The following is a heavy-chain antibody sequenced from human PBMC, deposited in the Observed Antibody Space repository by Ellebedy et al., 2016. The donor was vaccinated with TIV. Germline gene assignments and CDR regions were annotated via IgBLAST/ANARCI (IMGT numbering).Heavy chain of an antibody. Sequence: MPSETLSLTCTVSGGSISSSGYYCGWIRQPPGKGLEWVGSISYSGNTYYNPSLNSRVTISGDTSKNQFSLKLNSVTAADTATYYCARHADSGGYVTAFDLWGQGTMVTVSS. J-gene: IGHJ3*01. CDR1: GGSISSSGYY. CDR3: ARHADSGGYVTAFDL. D-gene: IGHD4-17*01. V-gene: IGHV4-39*01. CDR2: ISYSGNT.